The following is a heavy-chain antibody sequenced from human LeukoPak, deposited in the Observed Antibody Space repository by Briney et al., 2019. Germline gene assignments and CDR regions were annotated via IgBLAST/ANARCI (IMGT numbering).Heavy chain of an antibody. CDR2: IKQDGGQI. CDR3: ARLGARQMLEY. V-gene: IGHV3-7*01. CDR1: EFTFNSYW. D-gene: IGHD4-17*01. Sequence: AGGSLRLSCAASEFTFNSYWMSWVRQAPGEGLEWVANIKQDGGQIYYLDSVKGRFTVSRDNAKNSLYLQMNSLRAEDTAVYYCARLGARQMLEYWGQGTLVTVSS. J-gene: IGHJ4*02.